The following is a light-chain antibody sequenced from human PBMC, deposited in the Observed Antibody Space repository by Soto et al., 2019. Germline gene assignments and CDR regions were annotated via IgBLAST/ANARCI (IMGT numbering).Light chain of an antibody. Sequence: EIVLTQSPGTLSLAPGEGATLSCRASQSVKSSYLAWYQQKPGQAPRLLIFGTSNRATGIPDRFRGGGSGTDFTLTIRSLEPEDFAVYYCQQYASSPGTFGQGTKVEIK. V-gene: IGKV3-20*01. CDR2: GTS. CDR1: QSVKSSY. J-gene: IGKJ1*01. CDR3: QQYASSPGT.